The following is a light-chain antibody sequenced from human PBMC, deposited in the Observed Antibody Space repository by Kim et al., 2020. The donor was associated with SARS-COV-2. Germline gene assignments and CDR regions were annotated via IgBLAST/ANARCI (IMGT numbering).Light chain of an antibody. Sequence: GTTAGITCGGNSIGSKSVHWYQEKPGQAPVLVISYDSDRPSGIPERFSGSNSGNTATLTISRVEAGDEADYYCQVWDSSSDHRVVFGGGTKLTVL. CDR1: SIGSKS. V-gene: IGLV3-21*04. J-gene: IGLJ2*01. CDR3: QVWDSSSDHRVV. CDR2: YDS.